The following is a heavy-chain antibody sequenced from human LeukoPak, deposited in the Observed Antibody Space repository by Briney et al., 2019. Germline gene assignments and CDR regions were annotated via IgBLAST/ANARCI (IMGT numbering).Heavy chain of an antibody. D-gene: IGHD2-15*01. CDR3: ARQWYCSGGSCYSGWYFDG. CDR1: GVSISSSSYY. V-gene: IGHV4-39*01. CDR2: IYYSGSS. J-gene: IGHJ2*01. Sequence: SGTLSLTCTVSGVSISSSSYYWGWIRPPPGEGLEWFGSIYYSGSSYANPSVSSRATISVDTSKKQFSLEMNSVTAAGTAVYYCARQWYCSGGSCYSGWYFDGWGRGTLVSVSS.